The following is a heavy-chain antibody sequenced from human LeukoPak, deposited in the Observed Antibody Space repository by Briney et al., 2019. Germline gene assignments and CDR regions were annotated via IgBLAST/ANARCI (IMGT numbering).Heavy chain of an antibody. CDR3: AREYSSGWYIDY. V-gene: IGHV3-74*01. D-gene: IGHD6-19*01. J-gene: IGHJ4*02. Sequence: GGSLRLSCAVSGFTFSSYWMHWVRQAPGKGLVWVSRIDRDGSRINYADSVKGRFTISRDNGKNTLFLQMNSLRAEDAAVYYCAREYSSGWYIDYWGQGTLVTVSS. CDR2: IDRDGSRI. CDR1: GFTFSSYW.